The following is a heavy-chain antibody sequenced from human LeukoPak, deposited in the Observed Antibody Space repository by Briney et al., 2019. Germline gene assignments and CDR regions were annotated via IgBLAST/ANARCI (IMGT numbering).Heavy chain of an antibody. CDR3: ARDLVRGVIAI. CDR2: IYYSGST. CDR1: GGSISSYY. V-gene: IGHV4-59*12. D-gene: IGHD3-10*01. Sequence: SETLSLTCTVSGGSISSYYWSWIRQPPGKGLEWIGYIYYSGSTNYNPSLKSRVTMSVDTSKNQFSLKLSSVTAADTAVYYCARDLVRGVIAIWGQGTLVTVSS. J-gene: IGHJ4*02.